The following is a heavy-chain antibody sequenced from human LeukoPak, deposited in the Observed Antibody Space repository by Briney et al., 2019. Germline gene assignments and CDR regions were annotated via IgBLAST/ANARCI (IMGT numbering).Heavy chain of an antibody. CDR3: AKGGYCSSTSCYGYFDT. D-gene: IGHD2-2*01. CDR2: ISISGGST. CDR1: GFTFSSNA. J-gene: IGHJ4*02. Sequence: PGGSLRLSCAASGFTFSSNAMSWVRQAPGKGLEWVSAISISGGSTYYADSVKGRLTISRDNSENTLYLQMNSLRAEDTAVYYCAKGGYCSSTSCYGYFDTWGQGAPVTVSS. V-gene: IGHV3-23*01.